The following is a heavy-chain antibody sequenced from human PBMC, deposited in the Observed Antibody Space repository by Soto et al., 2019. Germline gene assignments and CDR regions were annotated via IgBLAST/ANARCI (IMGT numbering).Heavy chain of an antibody. CDR3: ARDPLPYSSSWYRWSEFDY. J-gene: IGHJ4*02. Sequence: GGSLRLSCAASGFTFSDYYMSWIRQAPGKGLEWVSYISSSSSYTNYADSVKGRFTISRDNAKNSLYLQMNSLRAEDTAVYYCARDPLPYSSSWYRWSEFDYWGQGTLVTVSS. D-gene: IGHD6-13*01. CDR2: ISSSSSYT. CDR1: GFTFSDYY. V-gene: IGHV3-11*06.